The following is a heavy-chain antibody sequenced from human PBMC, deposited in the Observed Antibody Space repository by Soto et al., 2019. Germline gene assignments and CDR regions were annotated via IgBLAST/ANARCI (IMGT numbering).Heavy chain of an antibody. CDR3: ARGGRGYYYVDV. CDR2: IKGDASTT. V-gene: IGHV3-74*01. CDR1: GFTFSDYW. J-gene: IGHJ6*03. Sequence: EVQLVESGEGLVQPGGSLRLSCEASGFTFSDYWIHWVRQAPGKGLVWLSRIKGDASTTNYADSVMGRFTVSRDNARNTVYLQMNSLRAEDTAIYYCARGGRGYYYVDVWGKGITVTGSS.